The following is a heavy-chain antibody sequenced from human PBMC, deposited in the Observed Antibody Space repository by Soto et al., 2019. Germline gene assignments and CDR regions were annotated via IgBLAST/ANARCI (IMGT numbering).Heavy chain of an antibody. CDR2: IDPSDSYT. J-gene: IGHJ4*02. D-gene: IGHD3-22*01. CDR1: GYSFTSYW. V-gene: IGHV5-10-1*01. CDR3: ARQRYDSDTGPTSTYYIDS. Sequence: GESLKISCKGSGYSFTSYWISWVRQMPGKGLEWMGRIDPSDSYTNYSPSFQGHVTISADKSISTAYLQWSSLRTSGTAMYYCARQRYDSDTGPTSTYYIDSLGQGTAVTVSS.